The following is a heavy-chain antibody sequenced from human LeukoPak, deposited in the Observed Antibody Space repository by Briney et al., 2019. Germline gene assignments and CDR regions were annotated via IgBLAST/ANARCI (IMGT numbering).Heavy chain of an antibody. CDR1: GGSFSGYY. D-gene: IGHD3-16*02. Sequence: SETLSLTCAVYGGSFSGYYWSWIRQPPGKGLEWIGEINHSGSTNYNPSLKSRVTISVDTSKNQFSLKLSSVTAADTAVYYCARGRVKNTVWGSYRSGYYFDYWGQGTLVTVSS. V-gene: IGHV4-34*01. CDR2: INHSGST. CDR3: ARGRVKNTVWGSYRSGYYFDY. J-gene: IGHJ4*02.